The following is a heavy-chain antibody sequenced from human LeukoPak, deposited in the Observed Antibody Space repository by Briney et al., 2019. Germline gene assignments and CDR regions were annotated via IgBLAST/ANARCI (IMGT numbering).Heavy chain of an antibody. D-gene: IGHD6-19*01. CDR1: GYTFTSYY. V-gene: IGHV1-46*01. Sequence: GASVKVSCKASGYTFTSYYMHWVRQAPGQGLEWMGIINPSGGSTSYAQKFQGRVTMTRDTSTSTAYMELSSLRSEDTAVYYCARGTYSSGWYADYYYYYGMDVWGQGTTVTVSS. CDR3: ARGTYSSGWYADYYYYYGMDV. J-gene: IGHJ6*02. CDR2: INPSGGST.